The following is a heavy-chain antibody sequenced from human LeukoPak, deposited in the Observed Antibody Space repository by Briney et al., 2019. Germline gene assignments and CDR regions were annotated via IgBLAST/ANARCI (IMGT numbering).Heavy chain of an antibody. CDR1: GFTFSDYY. Sequence: GGSLRLSCAASGFTFSDYYMSWIRQAPGKGLEWVSYISSSGSTIYYADSVKGRFTISRDNAKNSLYLQMNSLRVDDTAVYYCARGGTVTAFSLFDYWGQGTLVTVTS. V-gene: IGHV3-11*01. D-gene: IGHD4-17*01. CDR2: ISSSGSTI. J-gene: IGHJ4*02. CDR3: ARGGTVTAFSLFDY.